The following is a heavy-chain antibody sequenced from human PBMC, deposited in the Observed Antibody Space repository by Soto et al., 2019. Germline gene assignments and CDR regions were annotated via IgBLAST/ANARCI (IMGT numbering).Heavy chain of an antibody. CDR3: ARSPPRGDSSGYRQYFDY. CDR2: IYHGGST. V-gene: IGHV4-4*02. CDR1: GGSISSSNW. Sequence: QVQLQESGPGLVKPSGTLSLTCAVSGGSISSSNWWSWVRQPPGKGLEWIGEIYHGGSTNYNPSLKGRVTISVDKSKNQFSLKLSSVTAADTAVYYCARSPPRGDSSGYRQYFDYWGQGTLVTVSS. D-gene: IGHD3-22*01. J-gene: IGHJ4*02.